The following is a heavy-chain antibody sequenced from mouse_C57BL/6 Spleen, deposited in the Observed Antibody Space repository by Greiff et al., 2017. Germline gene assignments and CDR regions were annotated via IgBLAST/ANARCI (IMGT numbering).Heavy chain of an antibody. CDR3: ARRTTVVVPFDY. D-gene: IGHD1-1*01. Sequence: VQLQQSGAELVKPGASVKISCKASGYAFSSYWMNWVKQRPGKGLEWIGQIYPGDGDTNSNGKFKGKATLTADKSSSTAYMQLSSLTSEDSAVYFCARRTTVVVPFDYWGQGTTLTVSS. CDR2: IYPGDGDT. J-gene: IGHJ2*01. V-gene: IGHV1-80*01. CDR1: GYAFSSYW.